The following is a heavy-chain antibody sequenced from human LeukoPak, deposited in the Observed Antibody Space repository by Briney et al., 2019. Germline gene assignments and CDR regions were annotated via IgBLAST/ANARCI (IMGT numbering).Heavy chain of an antibody. CDR2: IHYDGSNN. D-gene: IGHD6-13*01. V-gene: IGHV3-30*02. CDR3: AKDHGSSDWYYFDY. Sequence: PGGSLRLSCAASGFTFSSYAMHRVRQAPGKGLEWVAFIHYDGSNNCYADSVKGRFTISRDNSKNTLYLQMNTLRADDTAVYYCAKDHGSSDWYYFDYWGQGTLVTVSS. J-gene: IGHJ4*02. CDR1: GFTFSSYA.